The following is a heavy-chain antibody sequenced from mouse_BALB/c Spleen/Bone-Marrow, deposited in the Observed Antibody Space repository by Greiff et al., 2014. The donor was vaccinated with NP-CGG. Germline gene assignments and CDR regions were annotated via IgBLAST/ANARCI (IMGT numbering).Heavy chain of an antibody. CDR2: ILPGSGST. CDR3: ARELGLRLAY. D-gene: IGHD3-1*01. Sequence: QVQLKESGAELMKPGASVKISCKATGYTFSSYWIEWVKQRPGHGLEWIGEILPGSGSTNYNEKFKGKATFTADTSSNTAYMQLRSLTSEDSAVYYCARELGLRLAYWGQGTLVTVSA. J-gene: IGHJ3*01. CDR1: GYTFSSYW. V-gene: IGHV1-9*01.